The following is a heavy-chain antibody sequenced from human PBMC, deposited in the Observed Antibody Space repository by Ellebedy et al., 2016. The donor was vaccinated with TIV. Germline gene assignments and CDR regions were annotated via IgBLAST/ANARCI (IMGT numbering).Heavy chain of an antibody. Sequence: GESLKISCKGSGHSFNNYWIGWVRQMPGKGLEWMGNIYPDDYNTIYRPSFQGQVTISADKYISTAYLQWSSLQASDTAMYYCGRLQTIDNYYFDYWGQGTLVTVSP. J-gene: IGHJ4*02. CDR1: GHSFNNYW. D-gene: IGHD2/OR15-2a*01. V-gene: IGHV5-51*01. CDR2: IYPDDYNT. CDR3: GRLQTIDNYYFDY.